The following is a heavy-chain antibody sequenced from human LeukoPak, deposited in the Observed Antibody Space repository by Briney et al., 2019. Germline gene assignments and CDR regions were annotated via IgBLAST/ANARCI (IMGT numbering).Heavy chain of an antibody. V-gene: IGHV1-69*04. D-gene: IGHD5-24*01. Sequence: SVKVSCKASGGTLSSYAISWVRQAPGQGLEWMGRIIPIFGIANYAQKFQGRVTITADKSTSTAYMELSSLRSEDTAVYYCARGEMATPFDYWGQRTLVTVSS. CDR3: ARGEMATPFDY. CDR1: GGTLSSYA. J-gene: IGHJ4*02. CDR2: IIPIFGIA.